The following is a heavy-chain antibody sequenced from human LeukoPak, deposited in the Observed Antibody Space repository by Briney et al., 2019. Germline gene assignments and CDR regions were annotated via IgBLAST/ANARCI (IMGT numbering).Heavy chain of an antibody. CDR3: ARVLGRSYYYYGMDV. D-gene: IGHD3-16*01. J-gene: IGHJ6*02. V-gene: IGHV1-69*04. Sequence: SVKVSCKASRGTFSSYAISWVRQAPGQGLEWMGRIIPILGIANYAQKFQGRVTITADKSTSTAYMELSSLRSEDTAVYYCARVLGRSYYYYGMDVWGQGTTVTVSS. CDR2: IIPILGIA. CDR1: RGTFSSYA.